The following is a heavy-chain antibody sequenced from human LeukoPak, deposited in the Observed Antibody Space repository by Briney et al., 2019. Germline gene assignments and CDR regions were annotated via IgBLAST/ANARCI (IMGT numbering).Heavy chain of an antibody. CDR2: ISYDGSKK. CDR3: ARDGDPYDSSGYYIRHKFAGGLSYFDF. Sequence: GGSLRLSCAASGFSFSTFAMHWVRQAPGKGLEWVATISYDGSKKYYADSVRGRFTISREKSKNTLHPQMSSLRAEDTAVYYCARDGDPYDSSGYYIRHKFAGGLSYFDFWGQGTLVTVSS. J-gene: IGHJ4*02. D-gene: IGHD3-22*01. CDR1: GFSFSTFA. V-gene: IGHV3-30-3*01.